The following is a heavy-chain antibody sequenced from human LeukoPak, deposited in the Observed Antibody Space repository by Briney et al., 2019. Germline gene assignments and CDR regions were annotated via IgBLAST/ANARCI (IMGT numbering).Heavy chain of an antibody. J-gene: IGHJ3*02. CDR3: ARDLGPHRRSPNSGAFDI. Sequence: GGSLRLSCAASGFTFSSYEMNWVRQAPGKGLEWVSYISSSGSTIYYADSVRGRFTVSRDNAETSLYLQMNNLRAEDTAVYYCARDLGPHRRSPNSGAFDIWGQGTMVTVSS. D-gene: IGHD3-10*01. V-gene: IGHV3-48*03. CDR2: ISSSGSTI. CDR1: GFTFSSYE.